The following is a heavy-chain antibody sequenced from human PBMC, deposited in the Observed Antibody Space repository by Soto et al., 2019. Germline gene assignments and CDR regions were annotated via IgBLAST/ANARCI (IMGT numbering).Heavy chain of an antibody. CDR1: RYSIRIGLY. J-gene: IGHJ6*01. Sequence: TCAVSRYSIRIGLYRGWIRQSRGMGLEWIGSIYHTGNTYYNASLRSRVTISVDTSKNHFSLKLTSVTAADTAVYYCARNKMYYDKRGNYY. D-gene: IGHD3-22*01. CDR2: IYHTGNT. V-gene: IGHV4-38-2*01. CDR3: ARNKMYYDKRGNYY.